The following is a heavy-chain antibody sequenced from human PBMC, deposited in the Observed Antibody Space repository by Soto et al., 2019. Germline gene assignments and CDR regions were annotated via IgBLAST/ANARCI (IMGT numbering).Heavy chain of an antibody. J-gene: IGHJ4*02. V-gene: IGHV3-23*01. Sequence: EVLLLESGGGLVPPGGSLRLSCAASGFTFSSCAMCWVRQAPGKGLEWVSAISDSAGSTYYADSVKGRFTISRDNSKNTLYLQMNNLKAEDTAVYYCASSSSNRGYDYWGQGTLVTVSS. CDR1: GFTFSSCA. CDR3: ASSSSNRGYDY. D-gene: IGHD3-10*01. CDR2: ISDSAGST.